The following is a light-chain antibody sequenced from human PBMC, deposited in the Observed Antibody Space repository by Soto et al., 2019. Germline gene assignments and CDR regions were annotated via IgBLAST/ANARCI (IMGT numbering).Light chain of an antibody. CDR2: AAS. CDR3: QQSYSTPPWK. J-gene: IGKJ1*01. V-gene: IGKV1-39*01. Sequence: DIQMTQSPSTLSAFVGDIVTITCRASQSISTWLAWYQQKPGKAPKLLIYAASNLQSGVPSRFSGSGSGTDFTLTISSLQPEDFATYFCQQSYSTPPWKFGQGTKVDIK. CDR1: QSISTW.